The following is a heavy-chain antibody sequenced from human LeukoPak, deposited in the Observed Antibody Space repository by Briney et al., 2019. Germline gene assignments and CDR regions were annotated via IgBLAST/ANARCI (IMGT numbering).Heavy chain of an antibody. J-gene: IGHJ4*02. V-gene: IGHV3-66*02. CDR3: ASFRWGIGFEY. CDR2: IYSGGTT. D-gene: IGHD3-16*01. Sequence: GGSLRLSCAASGFTVSSNYISWVRQAPGKGLEWVSLIYSGGTTYYADSVKGRFTISRDNSKNTLYLQMNSLRAEDTAVYYCASFRWGIGFEYWGQGTLVTVSS. CDR1: GFTVSSNY.